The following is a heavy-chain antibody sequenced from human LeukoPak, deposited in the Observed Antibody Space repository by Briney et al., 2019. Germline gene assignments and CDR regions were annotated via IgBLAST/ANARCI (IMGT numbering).Heavy chain of an antibody. V-gene: IGHV3-23*01. CDR2: ISDSGAST. Sequence: GGSLRLSCAASGFTFSSYAMSWVRQAPGKGLEWVSDISDSGASTYYADSVKGRFTISRDNSKNTLYLQMNSLRAEDTAVYYCAKDKGRHIVVVTANFDYWGQGTLVTVSS. CDR3: AKDKGRHIVVVTANFDY. CDR1: GFTFSSYA. J-gene: IGHJ4*02. D-gene: IGHD2-21*02.